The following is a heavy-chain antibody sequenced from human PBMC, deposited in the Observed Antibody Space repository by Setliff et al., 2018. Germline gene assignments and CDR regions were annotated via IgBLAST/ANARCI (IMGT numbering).Heavy chain of an antibody. V-gene: IGHV4-4*07. D-gene: IGHD3-10*01. CDR3: ARDVGGEGYFDS. Sequence: SETLSLTCAVSGGSVTSHYWSWIRQPPGKGLQWIGRINTSGSTKYNPPLKSRVTMSVDTSKNQFSLKLSAVTAADTAVYYCARDVGGEGYFDSWGQGTLVTVSS. J-gene: IGHJ4*02. CDR1: GGSVTSHY. CDR2: INTSGST.